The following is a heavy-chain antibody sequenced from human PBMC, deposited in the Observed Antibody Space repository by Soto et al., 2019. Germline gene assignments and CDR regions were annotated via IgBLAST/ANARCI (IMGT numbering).Heavy chain of an antibody. CDR3: VRDRALDSSGHWFDT. V-gene: IGHV4-31*03. CDR2: IYHIGSP. J-gene: IGHJ5*02. D-gene: IGHD3-22*01. CDR1: CRPVSSGGYY. Sequence: SETLSLTCTVSCRPVSSGGYYWTWIRQHPGRGLEWIGYIYHIGSPYYNPSLENRVTISLDTSKNQFSLNLTSVTAADTAIYYCVRDRALDSSGHWFDTWGQGTLVTVSS.